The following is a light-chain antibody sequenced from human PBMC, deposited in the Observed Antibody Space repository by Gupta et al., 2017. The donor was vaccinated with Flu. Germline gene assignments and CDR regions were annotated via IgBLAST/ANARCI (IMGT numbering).Light chain of an antibody. Sequence: TIPCTGSSSDIGDGYDVHWYQQLPGTAPKLLIYGNANRPSGVPDRFSGSKSGTSASLAITGLQAEDEADYYCQSYDSSLSVLYVFGTGTKFTVL. V-gene: IGLV1-40*01. CDR2: GNA. J-gene: IGLJ1*01. CDR3: QSYDSSLSVLYV. CDR1: SSDIGDGYD.